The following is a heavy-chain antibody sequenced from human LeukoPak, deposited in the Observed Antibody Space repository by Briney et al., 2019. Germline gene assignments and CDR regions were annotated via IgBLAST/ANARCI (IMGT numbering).Heavy chain of an antibody. V-gene: IGHV4-39*07. CDR1: CGSITSRTVY. D-gene: IGHD5/OR15-5a*01. CDR3: ARAGILSTGDYFDP. Sequence: SEPLSLTRSVSCGSITSRTVYYPWTRQPPAKGLEGIGSINHSGSTSYNPSLQSRATISVDTSNNQFSLKLSSVTAADTAVYYCARAGILSTGDYFDPWGQGTLVTVSS. J-gene: IGHJ5*02. CDR2: INHSGST.